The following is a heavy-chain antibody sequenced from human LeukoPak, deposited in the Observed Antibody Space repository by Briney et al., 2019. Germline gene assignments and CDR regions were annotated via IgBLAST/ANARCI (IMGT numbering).Heavy chain of an antibody. CDR1: GGSVSRYY. V-gene: IGHV4-4*07. Sequence: SETLSLTCTVSGGSVSRYYWSWIRQSAGKGLEWIGRIYNSGSTTYNPSLKSRVTMSIDTSKNQFSLKLTSVIVADTAVYYCARDSGTTGEVKFDPWGQGTLVTVSS. CDR3: ARDSGTTGEVKFDP. D-gene: IGHD3-10*01. CDR2: IYNSGST. J-gene: IGHJ5*02.